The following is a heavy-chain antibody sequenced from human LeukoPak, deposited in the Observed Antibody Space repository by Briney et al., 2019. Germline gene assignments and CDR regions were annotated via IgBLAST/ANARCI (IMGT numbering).Heavy chain of an antibody. D-gene: IGHD3-22*01. CDR2: SSGSGRST. J-gene: IGHJ4*02. CDR1: GFTFSSYA. Sequence: PGGSLRLSCAASGFTFSSYALSWVRQAPGKGLESVSASSGSGRSTDYADSVKGRFTISRDNAKNTLFLQMNILRADDTAVYYCAKDRILYYYDSSGYHYWGQGTLVTVSS. V-gene: IGHV3-23*01. CDR3: AKDRILYYYDSSGYHY.